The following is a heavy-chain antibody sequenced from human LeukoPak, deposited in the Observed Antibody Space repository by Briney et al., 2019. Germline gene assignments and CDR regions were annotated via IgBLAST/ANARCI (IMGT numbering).Heavy chain of an antibody. V-gene: IGHV3-23*01. D-gene: IGHD5-18*01. CDR2: ISCSGCNT. CDR1: GHTLCSY. CDR3: AKDHRRGYSYGISSGGPY. Sequence: GGSLSLSCAVSGHTLCSYDALGAPGAPERALEGVTAISCSGCNTYYADSEKGRFTISRDNSKNTLYLQMNSMRAEDTAVYYCAKDHRRGYSYGISSGGPYWGQGTLVTVSS. J-gene: IGHJ4*02.